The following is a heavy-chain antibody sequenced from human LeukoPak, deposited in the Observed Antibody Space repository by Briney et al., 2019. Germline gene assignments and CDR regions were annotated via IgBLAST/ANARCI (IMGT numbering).Heavy chain of an antibody. Sequence: PGGSLRLSRTASGFTFNIHDMSWVRQAPGKGLEWVSAISNSGTGTTYADSVKGRFTISRDNSKNTLYLQMNTLRAEDTALYFCAKSRGSWYFDLWGRGALVTVSS. CDR2: ISNSGTGT. J-gene: IGHJ2*01. CDR1: GFTFNIHD. V-gene: IGHV3-23*01. CDR3: AKSRGSWYFDL.